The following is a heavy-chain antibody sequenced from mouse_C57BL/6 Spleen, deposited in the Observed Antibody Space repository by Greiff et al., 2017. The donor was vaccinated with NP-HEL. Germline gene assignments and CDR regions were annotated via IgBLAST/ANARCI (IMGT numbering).Heavy chain of an antibody. Sequence: QVQLQQSGAELVKPGASVKMSCKASGYTFTSYWITWVKQRPGQGLEWIGDIYPGSGSTNYNEKFKSKATLTVDTSSSTAYMQLSSLTSEDSAVYYCAREGYYYGGFAYWGQGTLVTVSA. D-gene: IGHD1-1*01. V-gene: IGHV1-55*01. J-gene: IGHJ3*01. CDR1: GYTFTSYW. CDR3: AREGYYYGGFAY. CDR2: IYPGSGST.